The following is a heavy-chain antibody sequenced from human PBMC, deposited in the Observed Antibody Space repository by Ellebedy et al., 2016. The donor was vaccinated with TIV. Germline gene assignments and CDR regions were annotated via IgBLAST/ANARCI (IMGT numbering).Heavy chain of an antibody. D-gene: IGHD2-21*01. CDR2: IWYDGSNK. V-gene: IGHV3-33*01. Sequence: GESLKISXAASGFTFSSYGMHWVRQAPGKGLEWVAVIWYDGSNKYYADSVKGRFTISRDNSKNTLYLQMNSLRAEDTAVYYCARGIRYYYYMDVWGKGTTVTVSS. J-gene: IGHJ6*03. CDR3: ARGIRYYYYMDV. CDR1: GFTFSSYG.